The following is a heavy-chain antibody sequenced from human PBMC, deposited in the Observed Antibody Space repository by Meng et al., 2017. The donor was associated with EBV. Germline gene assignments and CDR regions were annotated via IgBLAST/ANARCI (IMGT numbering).Heavy chain of an antibody. D-gene: IGHD3-10*01. CDR2: IYYSGST. CDR1: RGSIRSSSYY. Sequence: QLQLQESGPXLVSPXXXRFLTCSXSRGSIRSSSYYWGWRRQPPGKGLAWSGRIYYSGSTYYNRSLKSRVTISVDTTKNQFSMKLSSVTAADTAVYYCARVYPVHRGGSGSYRWFDPWGQGTLVTVSS. V-gene: IGHV4-39*07. CDR3: ARVYPVHRGGSGSYRWFDP. J-gene: IGHJ5*02.